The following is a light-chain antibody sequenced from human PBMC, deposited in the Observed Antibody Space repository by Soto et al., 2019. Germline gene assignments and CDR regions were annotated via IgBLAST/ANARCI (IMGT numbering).Light chain of an antibody. Sequence: EIVMTQSPPSLTVTPGEPASISCRSSQRLLHSNGNTFLDWYLQKPGQSPQLLIYLGSNRASGVTDRVSGSEAGTDFTMKISRVEDEDVGVYSCMQALQTPYTFGQGTKLEIK. J-gene: IGKJ2*01. CDR2: LGS. V-gene: IGKV2-28*01. CDR3: MQALQTPYT. CDR1: QRLLHSNGNTF.